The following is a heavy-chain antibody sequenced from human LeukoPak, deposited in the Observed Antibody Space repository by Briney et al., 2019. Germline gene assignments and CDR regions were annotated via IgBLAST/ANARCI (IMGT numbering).Heavy chain of an antibody. D-gene: IGHD3-10*01. V-gene: IGHV1-69*13. Sequence: SVKVSCKASGGTFSSYAISWVRQAPGQGLEWMGGIIPIFGTANYAQKFQGRVTITADESTSTAYMELSSLRADDTAVYYCARAVGSGSFYIYYFDYWGQGTLVTVSS. CDR1: GGTFSSYA. CDR3: ARAVGSGSFYIYYFDY. CDR2: IIPIFGTA. J-gene: IGHJ4*02.